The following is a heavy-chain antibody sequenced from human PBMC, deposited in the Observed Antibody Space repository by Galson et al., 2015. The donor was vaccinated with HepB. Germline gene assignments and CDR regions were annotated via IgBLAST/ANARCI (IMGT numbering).Heavy chain of an antibody. CDR3: TKGIVAERWYFHH. CDR2: VSSSGDAT. V-gene: IGHV3-23*01. Sequence: SLRLSCAASGFTFDRYGLAWVRQAPGKGLEWVSTVSSSGDATQYAESLKGRVTISRDNSNKTIFLQMKRLRAEDTAIYYCTKGIVAERWYFHHWGQGTLVIVSS. CDR1: GFTFDRYG. J-gene: IGHJ1*01. D-gene: IGHD4-23*01.